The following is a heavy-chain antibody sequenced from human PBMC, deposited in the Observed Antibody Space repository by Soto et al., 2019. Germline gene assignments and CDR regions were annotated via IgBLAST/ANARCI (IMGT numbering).Heavy chain of an antibody. J-gene: IGHJ4*02. CDR2: INSDGSST. D-gene: IGHD3-3*01. CDR1: GFTFSIYW. V-gene: IGHV3-74*01. CDR3: ARDFKHDDYCFWSGYYFDY. Sequence: GGSLRLSCAASGFTFSIYWMHWVRQAPGKGLVWVSRINSDGSSTSYADSVKGRFTISRDNAKNTLYLQMNSLRAEDTAVYYCARDFKHDDYCFWSGYYFDYWGQGTLVTVSS.